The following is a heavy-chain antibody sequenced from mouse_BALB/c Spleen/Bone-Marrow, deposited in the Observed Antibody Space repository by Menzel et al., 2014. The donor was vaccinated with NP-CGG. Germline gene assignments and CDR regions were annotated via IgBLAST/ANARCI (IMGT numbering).Heavy chain of an antibody. CDR1: GFTFSSFG. J-gene: IGHJ2*01. D-gene: IGHD4-1*01. CDR2: ISSGSSTI. Sequence: VESGGGLVQPGGSRKLSCAASGFTFSSFGMHWFRQAPERGLEWVAYISSGSSTIYYADTVKGRFTISRDNPKNTLFLQMTSLRSEDTAMYYCARGGNWEDFDYWGQGTTLTVSS. V-gene: IGHV5-17*02. CDR3: ARGGNWEDFDY.